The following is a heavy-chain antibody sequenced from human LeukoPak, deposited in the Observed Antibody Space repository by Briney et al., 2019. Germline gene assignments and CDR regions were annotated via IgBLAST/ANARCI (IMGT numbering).Heavy chain of an antibody. Sequence: SETLSLTCTVSGGSISSYYWSWIRQPPGKGLEWIGYIYYSGSTNYNPSLKSRVTISVDTSQNQFSLKLSSVTAADTAVYYCARGLAAAGYYYYGMDVWGQGTTVTVSS. V-gene: IGHV4-59*08. CDR1: GGSISSYY. CDR3: ARGLAAAGYYYYGMDV. J-gene: IGHJ6*02. D-gene: IGHD6-13*01. CDR2: IYYSGST.